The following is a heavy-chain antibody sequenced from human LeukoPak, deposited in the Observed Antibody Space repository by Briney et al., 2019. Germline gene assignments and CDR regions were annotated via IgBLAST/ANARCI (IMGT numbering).Heavy chain of an antibody. CDR2: INHSGST. D-gene: IGHD1-7*01. CDR1: GGSFSGYY. CDR3: ARRLAFKNYPPPDAFDI. J-gene: IGHJ3*02. V-gene: IGHV4-34*01. Sequence: SETLSLTCAVYGGSFSGYYWSWIRQPPGKGLEWIGEINHSGSTNYNPSLKSRVTISVDTSKNQFSLKLSSVTAADTAVYYCARRLAFKNYPPPDAFDIWGQGTMVTVSS.